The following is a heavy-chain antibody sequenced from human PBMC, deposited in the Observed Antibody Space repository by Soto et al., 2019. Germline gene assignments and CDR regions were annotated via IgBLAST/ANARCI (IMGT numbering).Heavy chain of an antibody. CDR3: AREGGKYSYGFSPFDY. J-gene: IGHJ4*02. D-gene: IGHD5-18*01. CDR2: IYYSGST. V-gene: IGHV4-59*01. Sequence: PSETLSLTCTVSGGPISPCHWSSIRQPPGKGLEWIGYIYYSGSTNYNPSLKSRVTISVDTSKNQFSLKLSSVTAADTAVYYCAREGGKYSYGFSPFDYWGQGTLVTVSS. CDR1: GGPISPCH.